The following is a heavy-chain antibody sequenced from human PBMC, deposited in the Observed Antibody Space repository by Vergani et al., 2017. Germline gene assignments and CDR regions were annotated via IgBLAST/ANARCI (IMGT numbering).Heavy chain of an antibody. CDR3: ARGRRDGYNWSYWYFDL. V-gene: IGHV3-74*01. Sequence: EVQLVESGGGLVQPGGSLRLSCAASGFTFSSYWMHWVRQAPGKGLVWVSRINSDVSSTSYADSVKGRFTISRDNAKNTLYLQMNSLRAEDTAVYYCARGRRDGYNWSYWYFDLWGRGNLVTVSS. D-gene: IGHD5-24*01. CDR2: INSDVSST. CDR1: GFTFSSYW. J-gene: IGHJ2*01.